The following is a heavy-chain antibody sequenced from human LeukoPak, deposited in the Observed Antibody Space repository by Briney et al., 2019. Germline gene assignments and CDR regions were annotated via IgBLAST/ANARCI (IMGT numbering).Heavy chain of an antibody. J-gene: IGHJ5*02. CDR3: AKAYGYFGWFAP. CDR2: ISGSGDFT. Sequence: PGRSLRLSCAASGFTFINYAMSWVRQAPGKGLEWVSSISGSGDFTYYADSVEGRFTISRDNYKDTLYLQLNSLSAEDTALYYCAKAYGYFGWFAPWGQGTQVTVSS. D-gene: IGHD3-9*01. CDR1: GFTFINYA. V-gene: IGHV3-23*01.